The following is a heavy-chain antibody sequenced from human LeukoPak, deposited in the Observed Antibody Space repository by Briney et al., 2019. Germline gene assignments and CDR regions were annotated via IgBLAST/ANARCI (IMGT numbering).Heavy chain of an antibody. CDR1: GFTFSSYA. V-gene: IGHV3-23*01. J-gene: IGHJ4*02. D-gene: IGHD2-2*01. CDR3: AKDISSSCYRGRGVDY. CDR2: ISGSGGST. Sequence: GVSLRLSCAASGFTFSSYAMSWVRQAPGKGLEWVSAISGSGGSTYYADSVKGRFTISRDNSKDTLYLHIKSLRAEDTAVYYCAKDISSSCYRGRGVDYWGQGTLVTVSS.